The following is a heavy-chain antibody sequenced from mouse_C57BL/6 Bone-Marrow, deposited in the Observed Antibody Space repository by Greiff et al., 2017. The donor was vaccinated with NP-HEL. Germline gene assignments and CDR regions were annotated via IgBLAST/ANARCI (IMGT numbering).Heavy chain of an antibody. CDR3: AGSMVTIYYDAMDY. CDR2: INPNNGGT. J-gene: IGHJ4*01. CDR1: GYTFTDYN. V-gene: IGHV1-22*01. D-gene: IGHD2-2*01. Sequence: EVQLQQSGPELVKPGASVKMSCKASGYTFTDYNMHWVKQSHGKSLEWMGYINPNNGGTSYNQKFKGKATLTVNKSSSTAYMELRSLTSEDSAVYYCAGSMVTIYYDAMDYWGQGTSVTVSS.